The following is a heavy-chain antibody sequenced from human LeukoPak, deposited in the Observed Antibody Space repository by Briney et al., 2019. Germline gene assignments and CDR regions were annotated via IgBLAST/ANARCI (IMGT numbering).Heavy chain of an antibody. CDR3: ARGYCSGGSCYMAPNWFDP. CDR2: IYWDDDK. J-gene: IGHJ5*02. V-gene: IGHV2-5*02. D-gene: IGHD2-15*01. CDR1: GFSLSTSGVG. Sequence: SGPTLVKPPQTLTLTCTFSGFSLSTSGVGVGWIRQPPGKALEWLALIYWDDDKRYSPSLKSRLTITKDTSKNQVVLTMTNMDPVDTATYYRARGYCSGGSCYMAPNWFDPWGQGTLVTVSS.